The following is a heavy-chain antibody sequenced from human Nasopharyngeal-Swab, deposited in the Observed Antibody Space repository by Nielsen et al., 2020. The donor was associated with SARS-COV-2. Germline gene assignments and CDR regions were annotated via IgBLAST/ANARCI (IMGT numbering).Heavy chain of an antibody. CDR3: AREDWDADYYGSGSFDY. J-gene: IGHJ4*02. V-gene: IGHV1-18*01. D-gene: IGHD3-10*01. CDR1: GYTFTSYG. Sequence: ASVKVSCKASGYTFTSYGISWVRQAPGQGLEWMGWISAYNGNTNYAQKLQGRVTMTTDTSTSTAYMELRSLRSDDTAVYYCAREDWDADYYGSGSFDYWGQGTLVTVSS. CDR2: ISAYNGNT.